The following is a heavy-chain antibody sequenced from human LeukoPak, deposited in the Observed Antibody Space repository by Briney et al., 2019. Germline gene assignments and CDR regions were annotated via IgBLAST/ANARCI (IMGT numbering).Heavy chain of an antibody. CDR2: INPRGSST. V-gene: IGHV1-46*01. J-gene: IGHJ4*02. D-gene: IGHD3-9*01. CDR1: GYTFTSYY. Sequence: ASVKVSCKASGYTFTSYYMHWVRQAPGQGLEWMGIINPRGSSTNCAQKFQGRVTMTRDTSTSTFYMELSSLRSEDTAVYYCARGDILTGVFDYWGQGTLVTVSS. CDR3: ARGDILTGVFDY.